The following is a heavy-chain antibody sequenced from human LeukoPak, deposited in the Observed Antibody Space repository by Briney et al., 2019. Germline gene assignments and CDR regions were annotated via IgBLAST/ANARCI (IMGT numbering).Heavy chain of an antibody. V-gene: IGHV1-8*01. J-gene: IGHJ4*02. Sequence: ASVKVSCKASGYTFTSYDINWVRQATRQGPEWMGWMNPNSGNIGYAQKFQGRLTMTRDTSITTAYMELSSLRSEDTAVYYCARGRVSYLDYWGQGTLVTVSS. CDR2: MNPNSGNI. CDR1: GYTFTSYD. D-gene: IGHD3-3*01. CDR3: ARGRVSYLDY.